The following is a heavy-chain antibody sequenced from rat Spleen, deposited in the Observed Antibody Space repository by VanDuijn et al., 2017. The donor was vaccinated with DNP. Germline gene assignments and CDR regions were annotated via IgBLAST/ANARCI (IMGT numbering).Heavy chain of an antibody. V-gene: IGHV5-7*01. CDR3: LKHLDA. Sequence: EVQLVESGGGLVQPGRSLKLSCVASGFTFSDYNMAWVRQAPKKGLEWVATITSSGGSTYYPDSVKGRFTISRDNAENTVYLQMNSLRSEDTATYYCLKHLDAWGQGTSVTVSS. CDR2: ITSSGGST. J-gene: IGHJ4*01. CDR1: GFTFSDYN.